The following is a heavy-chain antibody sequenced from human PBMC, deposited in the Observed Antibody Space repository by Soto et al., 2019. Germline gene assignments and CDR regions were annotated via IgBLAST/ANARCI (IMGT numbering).Heavy chain of an antibody. D-gene: IGHD3-22*01. CDR3: ARVTYYYDSSGYLPPYYFDY. V-gene: IGHV3-7*01. J-gene: IGHJ4*02. CDR2: IKQDGSEK. Sequence: GGSLRLSCAASGFTFSSYWMSWVRQAPGKGLEWVANIKQDGSEKYYVDSVKGRFTISRDNAKNSLYLQMNSLRAEDTAVYYCARVTYYYDSSGYLPPYYFDYWGQGXLVTVSS. CDR1: GFTFSSYW.